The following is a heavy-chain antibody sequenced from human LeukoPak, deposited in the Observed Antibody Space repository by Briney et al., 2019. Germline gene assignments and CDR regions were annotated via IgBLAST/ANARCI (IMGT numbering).Heavy chain of an antibody. D-gene: IGHD4-17*01. V-gene: IGHV3-13*04. CDR3: AFLTVTFDH. J-gene: IGHJ4*02. Sequence: GGSLRLSCAASGFTFSTYDMHWVRQPTGKGLEWVSAIGTAGDTYYSGSVKGRFTISRDNAKNSLSLQMNSLRAGDTAVYYCAFLTVTFDHWGQGTLVTVSS. CDR1: GFTFSTYD. CDR2: IGTAGDT.